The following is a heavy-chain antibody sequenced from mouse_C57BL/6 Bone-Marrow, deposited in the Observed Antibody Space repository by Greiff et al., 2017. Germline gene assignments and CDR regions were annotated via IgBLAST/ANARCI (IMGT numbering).Heavy chain of an antibody. CDR1: GYIFTEYT. CDR3: ERHERYCACERYFDY. J-gene: IGHJ2*01. V-gene: IGHV1-62-2*01. D-gene: IGHD2-14*01. Sequence: VKLMESGAELVKPGASVKLSCKASGYIFTEYTIHWVKQRSGQGLEWIGWFYPGSGSIKYNERFKDKATLPADKSSTTAYMELSRLPSEDSAVYFCERHERYCACERYFDYWGQGTTLTVTS. CDR2: FYPGSGSI.